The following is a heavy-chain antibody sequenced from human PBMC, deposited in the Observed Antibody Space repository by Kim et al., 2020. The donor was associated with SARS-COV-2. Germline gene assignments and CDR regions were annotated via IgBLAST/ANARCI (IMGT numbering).Heavy chain of an antibody. D-gene: IGHD5-18*01. CDR2: INHSGST. Sequence: SETLSLTCAVYGGSFSGYYWTWIRQPPGKGLEWIGEINHSGSTNYNPSLKSRVTISVDTSKNQFSLKLSSVTAADTAVYYCAARRDGYNFRRAIYFLHWG. V-gene: IGHV4-34*01. CDR1: GGSFSGYY. CDR3: AARRDGYNFRRAIYFLH. J-gene: IGHJ1*01.